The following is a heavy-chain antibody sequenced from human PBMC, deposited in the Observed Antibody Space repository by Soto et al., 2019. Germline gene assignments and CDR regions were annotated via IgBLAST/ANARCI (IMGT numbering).Heavy chain of an antibody. V-gene: IGHV4-59*01. CDR3: ARGGSFGSPGVPVASS. Sequence: SETLSLTCTVSGGSISSYYWSWIRQPPGKGLEWIGYIYYSGSTNYTNYNPSLKSRVTISGDTSKNQFSLKLSSVTAADTAVYYCARGGSFGSPGVPVASSWGKGTTVTVSS. CDR1: GGSISSYY. CDR2: IYYSGSTNYT. J-gene: IGHJ6*04. D-gene: IGHD2-2*01.